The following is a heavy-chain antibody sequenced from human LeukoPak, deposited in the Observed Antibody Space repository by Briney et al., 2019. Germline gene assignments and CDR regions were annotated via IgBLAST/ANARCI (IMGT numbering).Heavy chain of an antibody. CDR1: GFTFSSYS. V-gene: IGHV3-21*01. D-gene: IGHD2-15*01. Sequence: GGSLRLSCAASGFTFSSYSMNWVRQAPGKGLEWDSSISSSSSYIYYADSVKGRFTISRDNAKNSLYLQMNSLRAEDTAVYYCARLVAAATANHWGQGTLVTVSS. CDR3: ARLVAAATANH. CDR2: ISSSSSYI. J-gene: IGHJ5*02.